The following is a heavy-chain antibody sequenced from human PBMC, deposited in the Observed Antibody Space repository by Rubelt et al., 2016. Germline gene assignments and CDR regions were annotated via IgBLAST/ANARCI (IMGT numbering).Heavy chain of an antibody. CDR2: ISGYHGNT. CDR3: ASMYSSSWYRGWFDP. CDR1: GHNFIGYH. D-gene: IGHD6-13*01. V-gene: IGHV1-18*04. J-gene: IGHJ5*02. Sequence: QEQLVQSGAEVRQPGASVSISCKPSGHNFIGYHIHWVRQAPGQGLEWMGWISGYHGNTNYAQKLQGRVTMTTDTSTSTAYMELRSRRSDDTAVYYCASMYSSSWYRGWFDPWGQGTLVTVSS.